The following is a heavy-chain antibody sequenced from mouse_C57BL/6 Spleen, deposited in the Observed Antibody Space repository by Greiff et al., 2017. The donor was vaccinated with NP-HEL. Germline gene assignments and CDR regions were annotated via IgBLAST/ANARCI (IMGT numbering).Heavy chain of an antibody. D-gene: IGHD1-1*01. V-gene: IGHV14-4*01. CDR3: TNIYYGSSPDYFDY. CDR2: IDPENGDT. J-gene: IGHJ2*01. Sequence: VQLHQSGAELVRPGASVKLSCTASGFNIKDDYMHWVKQRPEQGLEWIGWIDPENGDTEYASKFQGKATITADTSSNTAYLQLSSLTSEDTAVYYCTNIYYGSSPDYFDYWGQGTTLTVSS. CDR1: GFNIKDDY.